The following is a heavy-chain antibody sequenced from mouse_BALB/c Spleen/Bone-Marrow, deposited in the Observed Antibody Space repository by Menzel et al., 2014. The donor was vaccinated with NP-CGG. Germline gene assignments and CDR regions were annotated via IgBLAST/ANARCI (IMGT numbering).Heavy chain of an antibody. Sequence: VQLQQSGGGLVQPGGSRKLSCAASGFTFSSFGMHWVRQAPEKGLEWVAYISSGSSIIYYADTVMGRFTISRDNPKNTLFLHMTSLRSEDTAMYYCARSGSSSGYFDYWGQGTTLTVSS. V-gene: IGHV5-17*02. CDR1: GFTFSSFG. CDR3: ARSGSSSGYFDY. CDR2: ISSGSSII. D-gene: IGHD1-1*01. J-gene: IGHJ2*01.